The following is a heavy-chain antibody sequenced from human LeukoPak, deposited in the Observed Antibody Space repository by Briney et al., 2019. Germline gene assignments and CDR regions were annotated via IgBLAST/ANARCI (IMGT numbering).Heavy chain of an antibody. V-gene: IGHV4-59*12. D-gene: IGHD3-16*02. CDR3: ARGGFSSYPFDY. CDR1: GGSISSYY. J-gene: IGHJ4*02. CDR2: IYYSGST. Sequence: TSETLSLTCTVSGGSISSYYWSWIRQPPGKGLEWIGYIYYSGSTNYNPSLKSRVTISVDTSKNQFSLKLSSVTAADTAVYYCARGGFSSYPFDYWGQGTLVTVSS.